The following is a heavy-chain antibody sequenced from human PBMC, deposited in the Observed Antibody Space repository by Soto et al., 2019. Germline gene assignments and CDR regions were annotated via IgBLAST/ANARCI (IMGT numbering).Heavy chain of an antibody. CDR2: RISDGSTT. CDR3: EAKGVRGVNYYGMDV. D-gene: IGHD3-10*01. CDR1: GFTFSSYW. J-gene: IGHJ6*02. V-gene: IGHV3-74*02. Sequence: EVQLVESGGGLVQPGGSLRLSCAASGFTFSSYWMHWVRQAPGKGLVWVSGRISDGSTTSNADSVKGRFTISRDNAKKTLYLQMNRLRAEDTAVNYGEAKGVRGVNYYGMDVWGQGTTVTVSS.